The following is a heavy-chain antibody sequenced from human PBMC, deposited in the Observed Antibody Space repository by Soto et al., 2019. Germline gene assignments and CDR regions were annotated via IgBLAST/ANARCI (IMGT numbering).Heavy chain of an antibody. Sequence: QVQLVESGGGVVQPGRSLRLSCAASGFTFSSYAMHWVRQAPGKGLEWVAVISYDGSNKYYADSVKGRFTISRDNSKNXXYLQVSRLGAEDTAVYYCARDPLWGTAMVLWYFDLWGRGTLVTVSS. V-gene: IGHV3-30-3*01. CDR1: GFTFSSYA. J-gene: IGHJ2*01. D-gene: IGHD5-18*01. CDR2: ISYDGSNK. CDR3: ARDPLWGTAMVLWYFDL.